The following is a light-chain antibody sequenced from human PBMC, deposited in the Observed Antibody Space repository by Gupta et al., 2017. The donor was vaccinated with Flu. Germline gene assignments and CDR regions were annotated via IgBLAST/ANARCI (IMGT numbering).Light chain of an antibody. CDR1: NSTIGRNT. Sequence: TQPPSSSGTPGQRVPISCSGTNSTIGRNTLSWYQQLPGAAPKLIIQNDNQRPSGVPGRFSGSKAGTSASLTIIWLQSEDEGDFYFATWDDSLNGPVFGGGTRLTVL. CDR2: NDN. V-gene: IGLV1-44*01. J-gene: IGLJ3*02. CDR3: ATWDDSLNGPV.